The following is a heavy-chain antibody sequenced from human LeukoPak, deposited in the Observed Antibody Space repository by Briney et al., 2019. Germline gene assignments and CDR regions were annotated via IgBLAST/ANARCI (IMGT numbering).Heavy chain of an antibody. V-gene: IGHV1-2*02. D-gene: IGHD3-16*01. CDR3: ARVGAPGGLRPYHYYY. Sequence: ASVKVSCKASGYIFSDYWIHWVRQAPGRGLECLGWIDPASGITNQPQKFQGRITMTRDTSASTVYMDLTGLTTDDTTLYYCARVGAPGGLRPYHYYYWGQGTLVTVSS. CDR2: IDPASGIT. CDR1: GYIFSDYW. J-gene: IGHJ4*02.